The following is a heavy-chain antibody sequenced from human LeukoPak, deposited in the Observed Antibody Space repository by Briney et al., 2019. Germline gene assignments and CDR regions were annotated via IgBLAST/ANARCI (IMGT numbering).Heavy chain of an antibody. V-gene: IGHV3-30*04. CDR1: GFTFSSYA. D-gene: IGHD2-15*01. CDR3: ARDYGGRELGYCSGGSCPGTLGH. CDR2: ISYDGSNK. J-gene: IGHJ4*02. Sequence: QPGRSLRLSCAASGFTFSSYAMHWVRQAPGKGLEWVAVISYDGSNKYYADSVKGRFTISRDNSKTTLYLQMNSLRAEDTAVYYCARDYGGRELGYCSGGSCPGTLGHWGQGTLVTVSS.